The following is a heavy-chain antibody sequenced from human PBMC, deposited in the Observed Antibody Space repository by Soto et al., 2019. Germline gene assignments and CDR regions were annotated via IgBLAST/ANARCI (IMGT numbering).Heavy chain of an antibody. D-gene: IGHD1-26*01. Sequence: SETLSLTCTVSGGSISSGGYYWSWIRQHPGKGLEWIGYIYYSGSTYYNPSLKSRITINPDTSRNQFSLHLSSVTPEDTALYYCTRDQVGSPGDYWSQGILVTVSS. CDR1: GGSISSGGYY. CDR3: TRDQVGSPGDY. V-gene: IGHV4-31*03. J-gene: IGHJ4*02. CDR2: IYYSGST.